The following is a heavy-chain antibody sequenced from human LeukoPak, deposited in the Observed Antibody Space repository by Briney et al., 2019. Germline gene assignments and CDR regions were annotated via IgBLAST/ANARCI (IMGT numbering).Heavy chain of an antibody. J-gene: IGHJ5*02. CDR1: GGSFSGYY. CDR3: ASQQLVRSNWFDP. V-gene: IGHV4-34*01. CDR2: INHSGST. D-gene: IGHD6-13*01. Sequence: SETLSLTCAVYGGSFSGYYWSWIRQPPGKGLEWIGEINHSGSTNYNPSLKSRVTIPVDTSKNQFPLKLSSVTAADTAVYYCASQQLVRSNWFDPWGQGTLVTVSS.